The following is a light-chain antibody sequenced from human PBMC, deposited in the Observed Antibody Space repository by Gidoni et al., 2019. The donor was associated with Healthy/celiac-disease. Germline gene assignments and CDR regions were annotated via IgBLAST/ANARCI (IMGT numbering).Light chain of an antibody. Sequence: SYELTQPPSVSVSPGQTARITCSGDAFPKKYAYWYQQKSGQAPVLVIYEDSKRPSGIPERFSGSSSGTMATLTISGAQVEDEADYYCYSTDSSGNHKGVFGGGTKLTV. J-gene: IGLJ3*02. CDR3: YSTDSSGNHKGV. CDR1: AFPKKY. CDR2: EDS. V-gene: IGLV3-10*01.